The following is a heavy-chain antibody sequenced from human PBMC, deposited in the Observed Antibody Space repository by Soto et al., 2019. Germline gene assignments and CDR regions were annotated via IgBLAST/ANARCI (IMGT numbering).Heavy chain of an antibody. J-gene: IGHJ4*02. Sequence: AGGSLRLSCAVSGFTFGDYAMNCVRQAPWEGLEWVSSTTTAGGGKIYADSVKGRFTISRDNSKNTLYLQMNSLRAEDTAVYYCAKDHPLLRLLNSLEYWGQGTMVTVSS. D-gene: IGHD3-3*01. CDR1: GFTFGDYA. CDR3: AKDHPLLRLLNSLEY. CDR2: TTTAGGGK. V-gene: IGHV3-23*01.